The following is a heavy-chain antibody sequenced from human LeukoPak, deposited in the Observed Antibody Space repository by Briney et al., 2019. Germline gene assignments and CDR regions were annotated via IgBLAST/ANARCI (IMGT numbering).Heavy chain of an antibody. J-gene: IGHJ5*02. D-gene: IGHD3-10*01. V-gene: IGHV1-8*01. Sequence: GASVKVSCKASGYTFTSYDINWVRQATGQGLEWLGWMNPNSGNTGYAERFQGRVIITRYTSISTAYMELSSLRSEDTAVYYCARGRKMGVPPLTWFDPWGQGTLVTVSS. CDR3: ARGRKMGVPPLTWFDP. CDR1: GYTFTSYD. CDR2: MNPNSGNT.